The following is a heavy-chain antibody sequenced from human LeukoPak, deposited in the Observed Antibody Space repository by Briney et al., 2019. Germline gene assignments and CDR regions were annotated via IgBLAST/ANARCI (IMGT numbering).Heavy chain of an antibody. V-gene: IGHV3-7*01. CDR1: GFTFNNYA. CDR2: MKQDGSEK. CDR3: ARDRRDGYNVLDY. Sequence: GGSLRLSCTASGFTFNNYAMTWVRQAPGKGLEWVANMKQDGSEKYYVDSVKGRFTISRDNAKNSLYLQMNSLSAEDTAIYYCARDRRDGYNVLDYWGQGTLVTVSS. J-gene: IGHJ4*02. D-gene: IGHD5-24*01.